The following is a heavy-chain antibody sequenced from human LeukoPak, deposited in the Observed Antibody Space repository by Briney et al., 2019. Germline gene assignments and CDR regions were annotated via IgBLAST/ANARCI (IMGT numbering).Heavy chain of an antibody. Sequence: GASVKVSCKASGYTFTSYGISWVRQAPGQGLEWMGWISAYNGNTNYAQKLQGRVTMTTDTSTSTAYMELRSLRSDDTAVYYCARDPLQRYGDYGLPNYYFDYWGQGTLVTVSS. CDR3: ARDPLQRYGDYGLPNYYFDY. J-gene: IGHJ4*02. CDR1: GYTFTSYG. V-gene: IGHV1-18*01. D-gene: IGHD4-17*01. CDR2: ISAYNGNT.